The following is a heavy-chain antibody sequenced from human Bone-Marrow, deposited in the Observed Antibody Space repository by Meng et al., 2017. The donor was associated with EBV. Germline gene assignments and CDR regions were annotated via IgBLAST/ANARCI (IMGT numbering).Heavy chain of an antibody. Sequence: EWQLVESGGGLVKPGGSLRLSCAASGFTFSSYSMNWVRQAPGKGLEWVSSISSSSSYIYYADSVKGRFTISRDNAKNSLYLQMNSLRAEDTAVYYCARGSDIVVVGDYWGQGTLVTVSS. J-gene: IGHJ4*02. D-gene: IGHD2-2*01. V-gene: IGHV3-21*01. CDR1: GFTFSSYS. CDR2: ISSSSSYI. CDR3: ARGSDIVVVGDY.